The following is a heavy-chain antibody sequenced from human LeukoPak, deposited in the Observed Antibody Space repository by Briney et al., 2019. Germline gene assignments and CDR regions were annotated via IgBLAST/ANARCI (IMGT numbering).Heavy chain of an antibody. V-gene: IGHV3-48*01. CDR3: AKDGHCTSTSCYYMDV. CDR2: ISSASGSI. J-gene: IGHJ6*03. CDR1: GFTFSSYS. D-gene: IGHD2-2*01. Sequence: PGGSLRLSCAASGFTFSSYSMNWVRQAPGKGLEWVSYISSASGSIYYADSVKGRFTISRDNSKNTLYLQMNSLRAEDTAVYYCAKDGHCTSTSCYYMDVWGKGTTVTVSS.